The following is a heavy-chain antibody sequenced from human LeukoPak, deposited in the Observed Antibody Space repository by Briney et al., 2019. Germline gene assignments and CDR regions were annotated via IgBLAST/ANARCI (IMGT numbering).Heavy chain of an antibody. CDR3: ARHRYGDVYYSYF. Sequence: SETLPLTRTVSCDSIGSYYWSWIRQPPGKGLEWIGYIYYTGSTNYNPSLKSRDTISVDTSKNQFSLKVSAVTAAHTAVYYCARHRYGDVYYSYFWGQGTLSRVSS. D-gene: IGHD3-10*01. V-gene: IGHV4-59*08. J-gene: IGHJ4*02. CDR1: CDSIGSYY. CDR2: IYYTGST.